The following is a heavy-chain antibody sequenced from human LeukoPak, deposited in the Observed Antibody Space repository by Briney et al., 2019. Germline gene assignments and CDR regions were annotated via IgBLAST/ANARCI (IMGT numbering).Heavy chain of an antibody. Sequence: SETLSLTCTVSGGSISSSSYYRGWIRQPPGKGLEWIGSMFYSGSIYYNPSLKSRVTISADTSKNQFSLKLRSVTAADTAVYYCVRLSDVLTGSPTGIYWGQGTLVTVSS. V-gene: IGHV4-39*01. D-gene: IGHD3-9*01. CDR3: VRLSDVLTGSPTGIY. CDR2: MFYSGSI. J-gene: IGHJ4*02. CDR1: GGSISSSSYY.